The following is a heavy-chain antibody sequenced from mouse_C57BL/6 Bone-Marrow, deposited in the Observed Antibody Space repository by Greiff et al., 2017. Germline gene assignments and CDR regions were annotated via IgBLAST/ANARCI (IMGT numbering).Heavy chain of an antibody. CDR2: IAPETGGT. V-gene: IGHV1-15*01. Sequence: VQLQQSGAELVRPGASVTLSCKASGYTFTDYEMHWVKQTPVHGLEWIGAIAPETGGTAYNQKFKGKAILTADKSSSTAYMELRSLTSEDSAVYYCTRYYYGPNWYFDVWGTGTTVTVSS. D-gene: IGHD1-1*01. J-gene: IGHJ1*03. CDR1: GYTFTDYE. CDR3: TRYYYGPNWYFDV.